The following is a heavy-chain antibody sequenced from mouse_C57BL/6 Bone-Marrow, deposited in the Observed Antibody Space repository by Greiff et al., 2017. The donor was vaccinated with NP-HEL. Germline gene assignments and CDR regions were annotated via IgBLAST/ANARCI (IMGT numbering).Heavy chain of an antibody. Sequence: QVQLQQSGAELVKPGASVKLSCKASGYTFTEYTIHWVKQRSGQGLEWIGWFYPGSGSIKYNEKFKDKATLTADKSSSTVYMARSRLTSEDSAVYFCARHEDRGQLRPSYAMDYWGQGTSVTVSS. D-gene: IGHD3-2*02. CDR2: FYPGSGSI. CDR1: GYTFTEYT. CDR3: ARHEDRGQLRPSYAMDY. J-gene: IGHJ4*01. V-gene: IGHV1-62-2*01.